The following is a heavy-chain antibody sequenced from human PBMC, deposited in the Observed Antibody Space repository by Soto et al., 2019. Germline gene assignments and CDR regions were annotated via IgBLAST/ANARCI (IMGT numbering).Heavy chain of an antibody. Sequence: QVQLQESGPGLVKPSQTLSLTCTVSGGAISSGAYYWSWVRQPPGKGLEWIGYISYSGSTYYNPSLTSRVTISVDTSKNQFSLKLSSVTATDTAVYYCARDNYGDTYYFDYWGQGTLVTVSS. CDR2: ISYSGST. J-gene: IGHJ4*02. D-gene: IGHD4-17*01. V-gene: IGHV4-30-4*01. CDR3: ARDNYGDTYYFDY. CDR1: GGAISSGAYY.